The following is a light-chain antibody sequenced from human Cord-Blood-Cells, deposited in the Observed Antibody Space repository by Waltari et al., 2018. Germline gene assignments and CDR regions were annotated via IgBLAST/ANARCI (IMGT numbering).Light chain of an antibody. J-gene: IGKJ1*01. V-gene: IGKV3-11*01. CDR2: DAS. CDR1: QSFSSY. Sequence: EIVLTQSPATLSLSPGERATLPCRASQSFSSYLAWYQQKPGQAPRLLIFDASNRATGIPARFSGSGSGTDFTLTISRLEPEDFAVYYCQQRSNWPWTFGQGTKVEIK. CDR3: QQRSNWPWT.